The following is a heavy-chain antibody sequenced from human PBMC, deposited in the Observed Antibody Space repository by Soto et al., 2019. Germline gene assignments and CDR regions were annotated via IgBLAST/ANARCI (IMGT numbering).Heavy chain of an antibody. D-gene: IGHD2-21*02. V-gene: IGHV4-30-2*01. Sequence: PSETLSLTCAVSGGSISSGGYSWSWIRQPPGKGLEWIGYIYHSGSTYYNPSLKSRVTISVDRSKNQFSLKLSSVTAADTAVYYCARLVVTATNYYYYGMDVWGQGTTGTVSS. CDR2: IYHSGST. J-gene: IGHJ6*02. CDR1: GGSISSGGYS. CDR3: ARLVVTATNYYYYGMDV.